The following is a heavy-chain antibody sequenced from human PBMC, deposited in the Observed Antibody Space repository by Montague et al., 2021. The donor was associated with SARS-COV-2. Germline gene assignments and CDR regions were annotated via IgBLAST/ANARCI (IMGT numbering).Heavy chain of an antibody. J-gene: IGHJ3*02. V-gene: IGHV4-59*01. CDR1: GGSISPYY. D-gene: IGHD2-21*01. CDR2: ISYSGHT. CDR3: ARDSRLCGGECYEDIFDS. Sequence: SETLSLTCTVSGGSISPYYWSWTRQPPGKGLEWIGYISYSGHTNYNPSLKSRVTISVDTSKNQFSLTLSSLAAADTAIYYCARDSRLCGGECYEDIFDSWGQGTVVTVSS.